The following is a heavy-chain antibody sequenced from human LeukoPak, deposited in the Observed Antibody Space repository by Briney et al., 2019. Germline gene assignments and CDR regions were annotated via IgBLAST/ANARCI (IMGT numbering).Heavy chain of an antibody. D-gene: IGHD6-13*01. CDR2: IYRSGSA. CDR3: ARDKSSSGGFDY. J-gene: IGHJ4*02. CDR1: GGSISSSNW. V-gene: IGHV4-4*02. Sequence: SGTLSLTCAVSGGSISSSNWWSWVRQPPGKGLEWIGEIYRSGSANYNPSLKSRVTISVDKSKNQFSLRLSSVTAADTAVYYCARDKSSSGGFDYWGQGTLVTVSS.